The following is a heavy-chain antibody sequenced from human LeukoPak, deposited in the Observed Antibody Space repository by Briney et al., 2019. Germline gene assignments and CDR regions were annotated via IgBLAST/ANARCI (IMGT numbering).Heavy chain of an antibody. CDR2: IHYSGST. D-gene: IGHD6-13*01. V-gene: IGHV4-39*07. Sequence: PSETLSLTCTVSGGSISNSGFHWGWIRQAPGKGLEWIGSIHYSGSTYYNPSLKSRVTISVDTSKNQFSLKLSSVTAADTAVYYCARTIQLGPLYSSSWYDFDCWGQGTLVTVSS. CDR3: ARTIQLGPLYSSSWYDFDC. CDR1: GGSISNSGFH. J-gene: IGHJ4*02.